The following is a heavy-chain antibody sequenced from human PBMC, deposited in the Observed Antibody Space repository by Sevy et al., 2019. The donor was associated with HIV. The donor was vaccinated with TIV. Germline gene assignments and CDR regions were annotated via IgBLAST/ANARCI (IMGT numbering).Heavy chain of an antibody. CDR2: ISYDGSNK. CDR3: ARDKREAYFDGSTSSDAFDI. Sequence: GGSLRLSCAASGFTFSSYAMHWVRQAPGKGLEWVAVISYDGSNKYYADSVKGRFTISRDNSKNTLYLQMNSLRAEDTAVYYCARDKREAYFDGSTSSDAFDIWGQGTLVTVSS. J-gene: IGHJ3*02. CDR1: GFTFSSYA. D-gene: IGHD3-22*01. V-gene: IGHV3-30*04.